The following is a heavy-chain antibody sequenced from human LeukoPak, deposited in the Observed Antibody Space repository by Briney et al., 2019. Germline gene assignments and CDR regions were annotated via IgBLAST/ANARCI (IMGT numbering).Heavy chain of an antibody. Sequence: GGSLRLSCAASGFTFSTYDMHWVRQPTGKGLEWVSAIGTAGDTYYPGSVKGRFTISRENAKNSLYLQMNSLRAGDTAVYYCVRVAAAGKGFDYWGQGTLVTVSS. J-gene: IGHJ4*02. CDR3: VRVAAAGKGFDY. V-gene: IGHV3-13*01. CDR2: IGTAGDT. CDR1: GFTFSTYD. D-gene: IGHD6-25*01.